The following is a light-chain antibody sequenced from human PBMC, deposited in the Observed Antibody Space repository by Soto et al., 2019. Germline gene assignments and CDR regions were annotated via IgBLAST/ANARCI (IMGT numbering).Light chain of an antibody. CDR3: QVWDSGSDRYV. V-gene: IGLV3-21*02. Sequence: SYELTQPPSVSVAPGQTARIACGGANLDNKNVNWHQQKPGPAPVLVVYDDTDRPSGIPERFSGSNSGNSATLTISRVEAGDEADYYCQVWDSGSDRYVFGPGTKLTVL. CDR2: DDT. J-gene: IGLJ1*01. CDR1: NLDNKN.